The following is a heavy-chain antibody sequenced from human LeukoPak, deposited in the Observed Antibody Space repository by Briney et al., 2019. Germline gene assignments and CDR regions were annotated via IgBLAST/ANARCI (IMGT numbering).Heavy chain of an antibody. V-gene: IGHV3-74*01. CDR1: GFTFSSYW. J-gene: IGHJ4*02. CDR2: VNSDGSST. CDR3: ARRSSGSPPYYFDY. D-gene: IGHD1-26*01. Sequence: PGGSLRLSCAGSGFTFSSYWMHWVRQAPGKGLVWVSRVNSDGSSTSYADSVKGRFTISRDNAKNTLYLQMNSLRAEDTAVYYCARRSSGSPPYYFDYWGQGTLVTVSS.